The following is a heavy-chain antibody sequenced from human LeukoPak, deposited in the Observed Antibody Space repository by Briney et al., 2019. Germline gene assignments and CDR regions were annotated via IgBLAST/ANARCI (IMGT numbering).Heavy chain of an antibody. J-gene: IGHJ5*02. Sequence: GGSLRLSCAPSGFSFSSYAMSGVRHAPGKGLEWVSAIISSGYHTYYADPVKGRFTIPRDNSGNTLYLHMDTLRAEDTALYYCAKDRSGGTTTTVMVAWGQGTLVTVSS. CDR1: GFSFSSYA. D-gene: IGHD4-17*01. V-gene: IGHV3-23*01. CDR3: AKDRSGGTTTTVMVA. CDR2: IISSGYHT.